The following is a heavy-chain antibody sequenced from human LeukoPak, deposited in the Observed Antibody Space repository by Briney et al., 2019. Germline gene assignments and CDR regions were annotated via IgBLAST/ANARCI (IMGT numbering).Heavy chain of an antibody. D-gene: IGHD2-2*02. V-gene: IGHV4-39*01. CDR2: IYYSGST. Sequence: RPSETLSLTCTVSGGSISSSSYYWGWIRQPPGKGLEWIGSIYYSGSTYYNPSLKSRVTISVDTSKNQFSLKLSSVTAADTAVYYCAITPDIVVVPAAIFDYWGQGTLVTVSS. CDR1: GGSISSSSYY. J-gene: IGHJ4*02. CDR3: AITPDIVVVPAAIFDY.